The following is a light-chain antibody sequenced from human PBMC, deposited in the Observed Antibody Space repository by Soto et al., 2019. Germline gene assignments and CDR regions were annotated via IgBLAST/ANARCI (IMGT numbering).Light chain of an antibody. Sequence: EIVMTQSPATLSVSPGERATLSCRASQSVSSNLAWYQQKPGQAPRLLIYGVATRATGIPARFSGGGSGTEFTVTVSSLQSEDFAVYYCQQYNNWPPWTFGQGTKVEIK. CDR3: QQYNNWPPWT. CDR2: GVA. V-gene: IGKV3-15*01. J-gene: IGKJ1*01. CDR1: QSVSSN.